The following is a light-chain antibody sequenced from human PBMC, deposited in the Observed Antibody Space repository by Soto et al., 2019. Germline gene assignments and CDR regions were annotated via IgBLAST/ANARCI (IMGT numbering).Light chain of an antibody. CDR3: QQYHTSSIT. V-gene: IGKV3-11*01. J-gene: IGKJ5*01. CDR2: GAS. Sequence: VLTQSPASLSLSPGERATLSCRASQSVDGYLVWYQQKPGQAPRLLIFGASSRATGIPARFSGSGSGTEFTLTIDRLQPDDFATYYCQQYHTSSITFGQGTRLEIK. CDR1: QSVDGY.